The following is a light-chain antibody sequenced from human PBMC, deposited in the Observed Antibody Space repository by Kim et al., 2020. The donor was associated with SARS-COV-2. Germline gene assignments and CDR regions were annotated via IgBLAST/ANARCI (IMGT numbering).Light chain of an antibody. Sequence: ASLGDRITFTWRAGQGISNWLAWYQQKPEKARKSLIYAESSLQSGVPSRFSGSGSGTDFTLNVSSLQPEDFATYYCQQYNSYPPTFGGGTKVDIK. CDR2: AES. J-gene: IGKJ4*01. V-gene: IGKV1D-16*01. CDR3: QQYNSYPPT. CDR1: QGISNW.